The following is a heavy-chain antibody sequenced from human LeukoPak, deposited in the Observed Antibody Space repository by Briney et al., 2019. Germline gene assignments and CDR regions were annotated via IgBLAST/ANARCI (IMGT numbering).Heavy chain of an antibody. Sequence: GGSLRLSCAASGFTFSSYGMHWVRQAPGKGLEWVAFIRYDGTKKYYADSVKGRFTISRDNSKNMLYLQMNSLRVEDTAVYYCAKDHFGGSSFDYWGQGTLVTVSS. CDR1: GFTFSSYG. J-gene: IGHJ4*02. CDR2: IRYDGTKK. CDR3: AKDHFGGSSFDY. D-gene: IGHD3-16*01. V-gene: IGHV3-30*02.